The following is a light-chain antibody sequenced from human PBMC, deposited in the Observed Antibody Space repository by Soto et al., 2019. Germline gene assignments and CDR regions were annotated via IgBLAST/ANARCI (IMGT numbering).Light chain of an antibody. V-gene: IGKV3-20*01. CDR1: QSLTNNY. J-gene: IGKJ1*01. Sequence: EIVLSQSPCTLSLSPGEGATLSCRASQSLTNNYFAWYQQKPGRALRLLIDGASTRATGIPDRFSGSGSGTDFTLTISRLEPEDVAVYYCQQYEAVVTFGQGTKVDI. CDR2: GAS. CDR3: QQYEAVVT.